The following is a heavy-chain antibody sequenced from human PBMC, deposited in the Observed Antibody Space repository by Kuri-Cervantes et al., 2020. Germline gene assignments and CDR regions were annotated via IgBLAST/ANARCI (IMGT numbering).Heavy chain of an antibody. J-gene: IGHJ4*02. D-gene: IGHD2-2*01. CDR3: ARETPQYCSSTSCYYWDY. Sequence: ASVKVSCKASGYTFTSYAMHWVRQAPGQGLEWMGWINPNSGGTNYAQKFQGRVTMTRDTSISTAYMELSRLRSDDTAVYYCARETPQYCSSTSCYYWDYWGQGTLVTVSS. V-gene: IGHV1-2*02. CDR1: GYTFTSYA. CDR2: INPNSGGT.